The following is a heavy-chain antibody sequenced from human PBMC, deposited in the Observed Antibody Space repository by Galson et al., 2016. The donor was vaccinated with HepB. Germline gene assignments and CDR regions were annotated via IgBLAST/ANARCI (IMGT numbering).Heavy chain of an antibody. Sequence: SLRLSCAASGFSFSSYDMNWVRQAPGKGLEWVSIISANGEAAYYTDSVQGRFTISRDNSKEMLLLEVSSLRAEDTAVYYCARQGEVALGRYWFIFGMDVGGQGTTVTVSS. D-gene: IGHD3-22*01. CDR3: ARQGEVALGRYWFIFGMDV. J-gene: IGHJ6*02. V-gene: IGHV3-23*01. CDR1: GFSFSSYD. CDR2: ISANGEAA.